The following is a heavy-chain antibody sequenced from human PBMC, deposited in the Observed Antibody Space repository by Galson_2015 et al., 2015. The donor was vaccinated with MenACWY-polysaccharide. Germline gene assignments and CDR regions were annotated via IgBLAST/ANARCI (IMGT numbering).Heavy chain of an antibody. Sequence: SLRLSCAASGLKFRGSGMHWVRQAPGKGLEWVAVIQYDGSQKQYIDSVKGRLPISRDNSKNTLYLEMNSLRAEDTALYYCAREGSRIVFHAFDVWGQGTMVIVSS. D-gene: IGHD3-10*02. V-gene: IGHV3-33*01. CDR3: AREGSRIVFHAFDV. CDR1: GLKFRGSG. CDR2: IQYDGSQK. J-gene: IGHJ3*01.